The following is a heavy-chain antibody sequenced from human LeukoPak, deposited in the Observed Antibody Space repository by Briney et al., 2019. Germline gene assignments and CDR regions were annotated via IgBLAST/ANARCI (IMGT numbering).Heavy chain of an antibody. CDR2: MNPNSGNT. J-gene: IGHJ6*03. V-gene: IGHV1-8*03. CDR1: VYTFTSYD. D-gene: IGHD2-2*01. Sequence: ASVKVSCKASVYTFTSYDINWVRQASGQGLEWMGWMNPNSGNTGYAQKFQGRVTITRNTSISTAYMELRSLRSEDTAVYYCARQPSGRCSSTSCYVFSSYYYMDVWGKGATVTVSS. CDR3: ARQPSGRCSSTSCYVFSSYYYMDV.